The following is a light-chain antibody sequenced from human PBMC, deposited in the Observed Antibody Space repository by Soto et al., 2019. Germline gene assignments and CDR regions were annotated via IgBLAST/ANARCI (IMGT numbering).Light chain of an antibody. V-gene: IGKV1-12*01. Sequence: DIPMTQSPSFVSASVGDRVTITCRASQGVSSWLAWYQQIPGRAPKLLISGASSLQSGVPSRFSGSGSGTDFTLTIINLQPEDFATYYCQQAHSFPHTFGQGTKLEI. J-gene: IGKJ2*01. CDR3: QQAHSFPHT. CDR2: GAS. CDR1: QGVSSW.